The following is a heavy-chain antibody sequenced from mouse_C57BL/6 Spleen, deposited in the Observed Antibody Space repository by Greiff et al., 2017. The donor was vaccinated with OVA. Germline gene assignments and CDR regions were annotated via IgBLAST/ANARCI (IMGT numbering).Heavy chain of an antibody. Sequence: VQLQQSGAELVMPGASVKLSCKASGYTFTSYWMHWVKQRPGQGLEWIGEIDPSDSYTNYNQKFKGKSTLTVDKSSITAYMQLSSLTSEDSAVYYCARGGLVGTVVPDYWGQGTTLTVSS. CDR3: ARGGLVGTVVPDY. V-gene: IGHV1-69*01. D-gene: IGHD1-1*01. CDR2: IDPSDSYT. CDR1: GYTFTSYW. J-gene: IGHJ2*01.